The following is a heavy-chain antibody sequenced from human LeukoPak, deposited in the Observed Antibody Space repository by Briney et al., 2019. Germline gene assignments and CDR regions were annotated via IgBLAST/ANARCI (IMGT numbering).Heavy chain of an antibody. CDR2: IKEDGSET. CDR3: ARETPRRGETRDGYR. J-gene: IGHJ4*02. Sequence: GGSLRLSCAASGLNLNTYWMSWVRQAPGKGLECLANIKEDGSETYYADSVKGRFTISRDNPKNLLFLQINSLRVEDTAVYYCARETPRRGETRDGYRWGQGTVVTVSS. V-gene: IGHV3-7*01. D-gene: IGHD5-24*01. CDR1: GLNLNTYW.